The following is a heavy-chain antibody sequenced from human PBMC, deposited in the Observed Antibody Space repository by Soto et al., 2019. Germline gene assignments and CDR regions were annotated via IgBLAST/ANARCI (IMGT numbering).Heavy chain of an antibody. Sequence: QVQLVQSGAEVKKPGSSVKVSCKASGGTFSSYAISWVRQAPGQGLEWMGGIIPIFGTANYAQKFQGRVTITAEESTSTAYMELRGLRSEDTAVYYCARVRLGSSWYGTQLSDYWGQGTLVTVSS. D-gene: IGHD6-13*01. CDR3: ARVRLGSSWYGTQLSDY. CDR2: IIPIFGTA. V-gene: IGHV1-69*12. J-gene: IGHJ4*02. CDR1: GGTFSSYA.